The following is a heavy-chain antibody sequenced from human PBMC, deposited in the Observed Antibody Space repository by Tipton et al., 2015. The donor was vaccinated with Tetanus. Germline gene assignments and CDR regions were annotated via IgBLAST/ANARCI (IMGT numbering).Heavy chain of an antibody. CDR1: GFSFRDFG. Sequence: QLVQSGGGLVQPGGSLRLSCAGSGFSFRDFGMNWIRQAPGKGLEWIGEINHSGNTNHNPSFKSRVTLSVDTSKNQFSLKLNSVTAADTAMHYCVTVNFPNYYHYGMDVWGQGTTVTVSS. V-gene: IGHV4-34*08. CDR2: INHSGNT. D-gene: IGHD1-1*01. CDR3: VTVNFPNYYHYGMDV. J-gene: IGHJ6*02.